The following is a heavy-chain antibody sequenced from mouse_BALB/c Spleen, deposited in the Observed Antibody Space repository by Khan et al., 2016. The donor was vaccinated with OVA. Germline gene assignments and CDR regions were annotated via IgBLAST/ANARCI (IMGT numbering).Heavy chain of an antibody. J-gene: IGHJ3*01. D-gene: IGHD2-14*01. CDR2: INPSNGYT. CDR3: VRDGAYHRNDGWFAY. Sequence: QVQLQQSGAELARPGASVKMSCKASGYTFTSYTIHWIKLRPGQGLEGIGFINPSNGYTNYNQKFKDKATLTADKSSTTVYMQLSSLTSDDSAVYNCVRDGAYHRNDGWFAYWGQGTLVTVSA. CDR1: GYTFTSYT. V-gene: IGHV1-4*01.